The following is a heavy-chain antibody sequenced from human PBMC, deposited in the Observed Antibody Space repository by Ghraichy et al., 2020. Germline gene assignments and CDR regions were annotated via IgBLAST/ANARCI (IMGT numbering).Heavy chain of an antibody. CDR3: AKIGVDSNMDV. CDR1: GGSVTTYY. J-gene: IGHJ6*03. V-gene: IGHV4-59*02. Sequence: ESLNISCTVSGGSVTTYYWSWIRQPSGKGLEWIGYVFYSGNTNYRPSLKSRVTMSVDTSKNHFSLKLSSVTAADTAVYYCAKIGVDSNMDVWGKGTTVTVSS. CDR2: VFYSGNT. D-gene: IGHD3-3*01.